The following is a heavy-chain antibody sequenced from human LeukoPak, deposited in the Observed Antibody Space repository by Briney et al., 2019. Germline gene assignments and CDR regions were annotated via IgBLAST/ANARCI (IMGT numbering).Heavy chain of an antibody. D-gene: IGHD3-10*01. J-gene: IGHJ4*02. Sequence: SETLSPTCAVYGGSFSGYYWSWIRQPPGKGLEWIGEINHSGSTNYNPSLKSRVTISVDTSKNQFSLKLSSVTAADTAVYYCARGGIVYYYGSGSYFGYWGQGTLVTVSS. CDR3: ARGGIVYYYGSGSYFGY. CDR1: GGSFSGYY. CDR2: INHSGST. V-gene: IGHV4-34*01.